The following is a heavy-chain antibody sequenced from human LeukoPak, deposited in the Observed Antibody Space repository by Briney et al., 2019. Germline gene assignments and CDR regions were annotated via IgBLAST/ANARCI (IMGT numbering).Heavy chain of an antibody. J-gene: IGHJ5*02. Sequence: ASVKVSCKASGYTFTSYYMHWVRQAPGQGLEWMGWINPDSGGTNSAQKFQGRVTMTRDTSISTAYMELSSLKSDDTAIYYCARAHSSTWYDLWGQGTLVTVSS. CDR3: ARAHSSTWYDL. D-gene: IGHD3-22*01. CDR1: GYTFTSYY. V-gene: IGHV1-2*02. CDR2: INPDSGGT.